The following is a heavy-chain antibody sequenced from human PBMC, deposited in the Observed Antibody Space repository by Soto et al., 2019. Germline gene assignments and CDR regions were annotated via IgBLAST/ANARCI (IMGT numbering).Heavy chain of an antibody. Sequence: QVQLVQSGAEGMKPVASVKVSCKASGYTFRNYYVQWVRQAPGQGLEWLGLINPSGGATWSAQKFQGIVTMTRDTSTSTVYMEVSSLISEDPALYYCAVGAQAEPIDPWGQGTLATVSS. J-gene: IGHJ5*02. V-gene: IGHV1-46*03. D-gene: IGHD1-26*01. CDR2: INPSGGAT. CDR3: AVGAQAEPIDP. CDR1: GYTFRNYY.